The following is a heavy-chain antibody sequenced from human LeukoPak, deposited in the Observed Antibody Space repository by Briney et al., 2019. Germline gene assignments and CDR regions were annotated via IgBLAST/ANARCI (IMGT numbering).Heavy chain of an antibody. CDR2: ISPSGGIT. V-gene: IGHV3-23*01. J-gene: IGHJ4*02. D-gene: IGHD3-10*01. CDR1: GFTFSRHG. Sequence: GGSLRLSCAASGFTFSRHGMNWVRQAPGKGLEWVSGISPSGGITYYTDSVKGRFTISRDNAKSTVYLQMNSLRAEDTAVYFCARDRYYIFDYWGQGAPVTVSS. CDR3: ARDRYYIFDY.